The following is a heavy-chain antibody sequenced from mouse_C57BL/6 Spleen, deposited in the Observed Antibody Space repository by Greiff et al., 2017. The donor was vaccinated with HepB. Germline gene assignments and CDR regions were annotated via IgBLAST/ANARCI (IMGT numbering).Heavy chain of an antibody. J-gene: IGHJ4*01. Sequence: EVKVEESGGGLVKPGGSLKLSCAASGFTFSSYAMSWVRQTPEKRLEWVATISDGGSYTYYPDNVKGRFTISRDNAKNNLYLQMSHLKSEDTAMYYCARDESGTRVMDYWGQGTSVTVSS. CDR1: GFTFSSYA. CDR2: ISDGGSYT. V-gene: IGHV5-4*01. D-gene: IGHD1-3*01. CDR3: ARDESGTRVMDY.